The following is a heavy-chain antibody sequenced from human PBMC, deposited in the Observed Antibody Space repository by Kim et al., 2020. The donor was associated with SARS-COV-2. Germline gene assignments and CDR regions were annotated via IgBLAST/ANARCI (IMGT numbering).Heavy chain of an antibody. V-gene: IGHV3-7*03. CDR2: IKQDGSEK. CDR1: GFTFSTYW. Sequence: GGSLRLSCAASGFTFSTYWMNWVRQAPGKGLEWVANIKQDGSEKYYVDSVKGRFTVSRDNAKNSLYLQMNSLRAEDTAVYYCAREYRFLDYWGQGTLVIVSS. D-gene: IGHD3-10*01. J-gene: IGHJ4*02. CDR3: AREYRFLDY.